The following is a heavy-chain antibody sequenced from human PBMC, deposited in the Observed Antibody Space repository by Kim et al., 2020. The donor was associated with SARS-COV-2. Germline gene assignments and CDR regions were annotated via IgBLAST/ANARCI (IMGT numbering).Heavy chain of an antibody. CDR2: INHSGST. CDR3: ARGGVYGGRHLDY. CDR1: GGSFSGYY. D-gene: IGHD2-15*01. J-gene: IGHJ4*02. V-gene: IGHV4-34*01. Sequence: SETLSLTCAVYGGSFSGYYWSWIRQPPGKGLEWIGEINHSGSTNYNPYLKSRVTISVDTSKNQFSLKLSSVTAADTAVYYCARGGVYGGRHLDYWGQGTLVTVSS.